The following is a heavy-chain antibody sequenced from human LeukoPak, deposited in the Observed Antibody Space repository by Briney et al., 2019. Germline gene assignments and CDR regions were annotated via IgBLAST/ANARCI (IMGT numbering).Heavy chain of an antibody. CDR3: ARWDSSSWYPYFDY. CDR1: GYTFTSYG. CDR2: ISAYNGNT. J-gene: IGHJ4*02. Sequence: ASVKVSCKASGYTFTSYGISWVRQAPGQGLEWMGWISAYNGNTNYAQKLQGRVTMTTDTSTSTAYMELRSLRSGDTAVYYCARWDSSSWYPYFDYWGQGTLVTVSS. V-gene: IGHV1-18*01. D-gene: IGHD6-13*01.